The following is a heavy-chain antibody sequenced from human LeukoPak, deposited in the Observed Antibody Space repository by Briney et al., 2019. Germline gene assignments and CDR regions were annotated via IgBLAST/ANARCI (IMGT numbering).Heavy chain of an antibody. CDR1: GFTFSSYG. D-gene: IGHD3-16*01. J-gene: IGHJ4*02. CDR2: IRYDGSNK. Sequence: GGSLRLSCAASGFTFSSYGMHWVRQAPGKGLEWVAFIRYDGSNKYYADSVKGRFTISRDNSKNTLYLQMNSLRAEDTAVYYCAKDRRPRVRNIYAFDYWGQGTLVTVSS. V-gene: IGHV3-30*02. CDR3: AKDRRPRVRNIYAFDY.